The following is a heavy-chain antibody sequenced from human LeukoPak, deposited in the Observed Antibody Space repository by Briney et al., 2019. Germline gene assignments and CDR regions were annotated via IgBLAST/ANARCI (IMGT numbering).Heavy chain of an antibody. J-gene: IGHJ4*02. CDR3: ARGFGLQYRTFDY. Sequence: GGSLRLSCAASGFTVSSNYMSWVRQAPGKGLEWVSVIYSGGSTYYADSVKGRFTISRDNSKNTLYLQMNSLRAEDTAVYYCARGFGLQYRTFDYWGQGTLVTVSS. D-gene: IGHD4-11*01. CDR1: GFTVSSNY. V-gene: IGHV3-53*05. CDR2: IYSGGST.